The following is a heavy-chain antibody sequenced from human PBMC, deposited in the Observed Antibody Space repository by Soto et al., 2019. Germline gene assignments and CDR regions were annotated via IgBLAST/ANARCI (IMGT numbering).Heavy chain of an antibody. J-gene: IGHJ4*02. CDR3: ASHPLNGDSSGYPTGFDY. CDR1: GGTFSSYA. V-gene: IGHV1-69*13. Sequence: ASVKVSCKASGGTFSSYAISWVRQAPGQGLEWMGGIIPIFGTANYAQKFQGRVTITADESTSTAYMELSSLRSEDTAVYYCASHPLNGDSSGYPTGFDYSGQGTLVTVSS. D-gene: IGHD3-22*01. CDR2: IIPIFGTA.